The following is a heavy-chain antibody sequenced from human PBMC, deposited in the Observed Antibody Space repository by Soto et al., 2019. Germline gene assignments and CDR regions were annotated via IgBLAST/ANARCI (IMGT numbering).Heavy chain of an antibody. CDR3: GRVTVTIDN. CDR2: IYYSGTT. CDR1: GDSIISGGHY. J-gene: IGHJ4*02. D-gene: IGHD4-4*01. Sequence: QVQLQESGPGLVRPSQTLSLTCTVSGDSIISGGHYWTWIRKLPGKGPEWLGYIYYSGTTYYNPYLMRRLIISVVTTKNHVSLTLSSLTAANTAVYLFGRVTVTIDNWRQGIVVTVCS. V-gene: IGHV4-31*03.